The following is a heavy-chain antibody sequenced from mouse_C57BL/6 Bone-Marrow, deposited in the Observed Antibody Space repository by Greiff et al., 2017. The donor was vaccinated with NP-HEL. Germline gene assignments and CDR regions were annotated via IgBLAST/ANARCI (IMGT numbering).Heavy chain of an antibody. CDR3: ARGGYGSSYAMDY. Sequence: QVQLKESGAELARPGASVKLSCKASGYTFTSYGISWVKQRTGQGLAWIGEIYPRSGNTYYNEKFKGKATLTADKSSSTAYMELRSLTSEDTAVYFCARGGYGSSYAMDYWGQGTSVTVSS. J-gene: IGHJ4*01. CDR2: IYPRSGNT. CDR1: GYTFTSYG. V-gene: IGHV1-81*01. D-gene: IGHD1-1*01.